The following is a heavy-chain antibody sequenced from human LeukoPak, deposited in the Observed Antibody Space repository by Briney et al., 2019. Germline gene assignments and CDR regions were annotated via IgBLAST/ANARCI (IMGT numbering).Heavy chain of an antibody. J-gene: IGHJ6*02. CDR1: EFVFGDFY. CDR2: ISSGGDTI. V-gene: IGHV3-11*04. Sequence: GGSLRLSCAASEFVFGDFYMSWVRQAPGKGLEWISYISSGGDTIYYADSVKGRLTISRDNAKNSLYLQMNSLRAEDTAVYYCARDMVRGVPRYYYYGMDVWGQGTTVTVSS. CDR3: ARDMVRGVPRYYYYGMDV. D-gene: IGHD3-10*01.